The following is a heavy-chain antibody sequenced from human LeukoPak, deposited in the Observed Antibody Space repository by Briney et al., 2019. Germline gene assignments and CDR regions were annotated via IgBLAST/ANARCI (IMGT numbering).Heavy chain of an antibody. V-gene: IGHV1-18*01. CDR2: ISANNGDT. Sequence: ASVKVSCKASGYTFTSYGITWMRQAPGQGLEWMGWISANNGDTDYPQKFQGRVTMTTDTYTTTAYMELRSLRPEDTAMYYCARVRGGRSWYYYGMDVWGRGTTVTVSS. CDR1: GYTFTSYG. CDR3: ARVRGGRSWYYYGMDV. D-gene: IGHD3-16*01. J-gene: IGHJ6*02.